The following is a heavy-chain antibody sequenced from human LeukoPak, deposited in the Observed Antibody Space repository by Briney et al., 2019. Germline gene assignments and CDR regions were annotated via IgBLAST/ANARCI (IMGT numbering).Heavy chain of an antibody. D-gene: IGHD3-22*01. CDR3: ARDYYDSSGYFDY. V-gene: IGHV3-21*01. Sequence: DSLKGRFTISRDDAKNSLYLQMNSLRAEDTAVYYCARDYYDSSGYFDYWGQGTLVTVSS. J-gene: IGHJ4*02.